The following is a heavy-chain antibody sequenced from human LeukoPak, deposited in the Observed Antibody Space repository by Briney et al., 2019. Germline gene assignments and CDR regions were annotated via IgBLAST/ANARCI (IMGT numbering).Heavy chain of an antibody. CDR2: ISAYNGNT. V-gene: IGHV1-18*04. J-gene: IGHJ5*02. CDR3: AREVATLTNWFDP. D-gene: IGHD5-12*01. Sequence: ASVKLSCTASGYTFTSYYMRWVRQAPGQGLEWVGWISAYNGNTNYAQKLQGRVTMTTDTSTSTAYMELRSLRSDDTAVYYCAREVATLTNWFDPWGQGTLVAVSS. CDR1: GYTFTSYY.